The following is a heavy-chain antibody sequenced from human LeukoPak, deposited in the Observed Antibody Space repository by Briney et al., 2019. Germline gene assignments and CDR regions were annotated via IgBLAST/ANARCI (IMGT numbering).Heavy chain of an antibody. Sequence: PSETLSLTCALYGGSFSGYYWKWIRQSPGKGLEWIGEINHSGSTNYNPSLKSRVTISVDTSKNQFSLKLSSVTAADTTVYYCARGFGSGGSTLFDYWGQGTLVTVSS. D-gene: IGHD6-19*01. CDR3: ARGFGSGGSTLFDY. V-gene: IGHV4-34*01. CDR2: INHSGST. CDR1: GGSFSGYY. J-gene: IGHJ4*02.